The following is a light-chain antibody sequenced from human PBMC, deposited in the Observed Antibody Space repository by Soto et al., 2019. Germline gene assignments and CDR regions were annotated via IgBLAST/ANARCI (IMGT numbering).Light chain of an antibody. J-gene: IGKJ1*01. CDR2: AAS. Sequence: DIQMIQSPSSLYASVGDRVTITCRASQNIGRYLNWYQQRSGKAPKVIIYAASSLKSGVPSRFSGRGSGTEFTLAISGLKPENFATYYRQQTSSTPRMFGQGTKVQIK. CDR1: QNIGRY. CDR3: QQTSSTPRM. V-gene: IGKV1-39*01.